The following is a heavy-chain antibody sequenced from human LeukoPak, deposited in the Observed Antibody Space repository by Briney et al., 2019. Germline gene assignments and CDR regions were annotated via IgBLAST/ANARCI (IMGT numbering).Heavy chain of an antibody. V-gene: IGHV3-23*01. CDR3: AKDSDYVWGSLVGAFDI. D-gene: IGHD3-16*01. Sequence: GSLRLSCAASGFTFSSYGMSWVRQAPGKGLEWVSAISGSGGSTYYADSVKGRFTISRDNSKNTLYLQMNSLRAEDTAVYYCAKDSDYVWGSLVGAFDIWGQGQWSPSLQ. CDR2: ISGSGGST. CDR1: GFTFSSYG. J-gene: IGHJ3*02.